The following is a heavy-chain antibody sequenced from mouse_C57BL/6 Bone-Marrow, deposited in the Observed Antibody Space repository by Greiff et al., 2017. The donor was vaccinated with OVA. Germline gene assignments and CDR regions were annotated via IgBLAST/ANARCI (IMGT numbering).Heavy chain of an antibody. CDR1: GYSFTGYY. Sequence: VQLQQSGPELVKPGASVKISCKASGYSFTGYYMNWVKQSPEKSLEWIGEINPSTGGTTYNQKFKAKATLTVDKSSSTAYMQRKSLTSEDSAVYYCARWRDGYWGYFDVWGTGTTVTVSS. CDR2: INPSTGGT. V-gene: IGHV1-42*01. J-gene: IGHJ1*03. CDR3: ARWRDGYWGYFDV. D-gene: IGHD2-3*01.